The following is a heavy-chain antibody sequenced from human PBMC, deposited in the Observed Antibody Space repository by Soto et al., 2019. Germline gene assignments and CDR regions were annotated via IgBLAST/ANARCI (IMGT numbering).Heavy chain of an antibody. V-gene: IGHV1-69*13. CDR1: GVTFSRYA. CDR3: ANNPLGAPGAFDI. J-gene: IGHJ3*02. D-gene: IGHD3-16*01. CDR2: IIPIFGTA. Sequence: SVKVSCKASGVTFSRYAISWVRQAPGQGLEWMGGIIPIFGTANYAQKFQGRVTITADESTSTAYMELSSLRSEDTAVYYCANNPLGAPGAFDIWGQGTMVTVSS.